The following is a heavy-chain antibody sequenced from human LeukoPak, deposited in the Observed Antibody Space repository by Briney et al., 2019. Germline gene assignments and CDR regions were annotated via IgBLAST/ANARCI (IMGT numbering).Heavy chain of an antibody. CDR1: GFTFSSYN. D-gene: IGHD5-24*01. J-gene: IGHJ5*02. CDR2: ISDSTSYI. V-gene: IGHV3-21*01. Sequence: GGSLRLSCAASGFTFSSYNMNWVRQAPGKGLEWVSSISDSTSYIYYADSLKGRFTISRDSAKNSLYLQMNSLRAEDTAVYYCARGTEMATVGSWFDPWGQGTLVTVSS. CDR3: ARGTEMATVGSWFDP.